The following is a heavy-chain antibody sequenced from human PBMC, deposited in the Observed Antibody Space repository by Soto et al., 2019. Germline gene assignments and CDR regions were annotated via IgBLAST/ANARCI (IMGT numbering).Heavy chain of an antibody. Sequence: AVKVSCKASGFTFTSSAFQWVRQARGQRLEWIGWIAVGSGYTNYAQRFQDRVTLTRDMSTATTYMELSRLTSEDTAIYYCAADATAWQQMVPSDYWGQGTLVTVSS. J-gene: IGHJ4*02. CDR2: IAVGSGYT. V-gene: IGHV1-58*01. CDR3: AADATAWQQMVPSDY. D-gene: IGHD2-8*01. CDR1: GFTFTSSA.